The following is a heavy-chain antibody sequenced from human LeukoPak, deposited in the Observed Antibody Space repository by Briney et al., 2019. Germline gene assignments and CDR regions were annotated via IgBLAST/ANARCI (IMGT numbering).Heavy chain of an antibody. J-gene: IGHJ4*02. CDR2: FDPEDGET. Sequence: ASVKVSCKVSGYTLTELSMHWVRQAPGKGLEWMGGFDPEDGETIYAQKFQGRVTMTEDTSTDTAYMELSSLRSEDTAVYYCAVANLITYYYDSSGYFDYWGQGTLVTVSS. CDR3: AVANLITYYYDSSGYFDY. D-gene: IGHD3-22*01. CDR1: GYTLTELS. V-gene: IGHV1-24*01.